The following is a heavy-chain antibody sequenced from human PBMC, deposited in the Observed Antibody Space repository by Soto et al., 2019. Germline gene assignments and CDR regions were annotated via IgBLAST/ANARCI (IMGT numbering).Heavy chain of an antibody. CDR3: ARASLTIFGVVIVEFNWFDP. V-gene: IGHV4-30-4*01. J-gene: IGHJ5*02. CDR2: IYYSGST. CDR1: GGSISSGDYY. D-gene: IGHD3-3*01. Sequence: PSETLSLTCTVSGGSISSGDYYWSWIRQPPGKGLEWIGYIYYSGSTYYNPSLKSRVTISVDTSKNQFSLKLSSVTAADTAVYYCARASLTIFGVVIVEFNWFDPWGQGTLVTGSS.